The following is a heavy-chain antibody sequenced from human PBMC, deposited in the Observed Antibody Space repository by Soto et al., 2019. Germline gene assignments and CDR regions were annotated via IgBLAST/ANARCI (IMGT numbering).Heavy chain of an antibody. CDR2: ISYDGSNK. Sequence: GGSLRLSCAASGFTFSSYGMHWVRQAPGKGLEWVAVISYDGSNKYYVDSVKGRFTISRDNSKNTLYLQMNSLRVEDTAVYYCAKDPQNWGYYYYSMDVWGQGTTVTVSS. D-gene: IGHD7-27*01. J-gene: IGHJ6*02. V-gene: IGHV3-30*18. CDR1: GFTFSSYG. CDR3: AKDPQNWGYYYYSMDV.